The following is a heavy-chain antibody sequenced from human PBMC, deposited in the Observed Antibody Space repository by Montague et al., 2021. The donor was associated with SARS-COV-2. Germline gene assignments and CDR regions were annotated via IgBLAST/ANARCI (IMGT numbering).Heavy chain of an antibody. J-gene: IGHJ4*02. CDR3: ARDVRYYYDQ. D-gene: IGHD3-10*01. CDR2: SRYGGTS. Sequence: SETLSLTCTVSSGSISNDIYYWGWIRQPPGKGPEWIGGSRYGGTSYYNPSLKSRVTISLDTSKNRFSLRVTSVTAADTAVYYCARDVRYYYDQWGQGILVTVSS. CDR1: SGSISNDIYY. V-gene: IGHV4-39*07.